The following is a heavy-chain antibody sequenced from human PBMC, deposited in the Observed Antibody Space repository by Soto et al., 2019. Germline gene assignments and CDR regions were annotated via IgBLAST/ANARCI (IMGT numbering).Heavy chain of an antibody. CDR2: IFYSGRT. D-gene: IGHD2-15*01. CDR1: GVSVGSTYYY. CDR3: VREGWRGGNCYSGYNLGNDD. Sequence: SETLSLTCAVSGVSVGSTYYYWTWIRQPPGKGLEWIGYIFYSGRTNYNPSLKSRLTISADTSKNQFSLNLRSVTAADTPVYYCVREGWRGGNCYSGYNLGNDDWGPGILVTVS. J-gene: IGHJ4*01. V-gene: IGHV4-61*01.